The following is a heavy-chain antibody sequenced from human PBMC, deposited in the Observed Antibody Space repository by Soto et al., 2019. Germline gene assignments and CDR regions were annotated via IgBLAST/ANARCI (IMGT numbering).Heavy chain of an antibody. V-gene: IGHV3-23*01. D-gene: IGHD1-26*01. CDR1: GITLSSYS. CDR2: ISASGGST. CDR3: AKGQNSGTYRFYFDY. J-gene: IGHJ4*02. Sequence: GGSLRLSCAASGITLSSYSMSWVRQAPGKGPEWVSGISASGGSTSYADSVKGRFTISRDNSKNTLYLQMNSLRADDTAVYHCAKGQNSGTYRFYFDYWGQGALVTVSS.